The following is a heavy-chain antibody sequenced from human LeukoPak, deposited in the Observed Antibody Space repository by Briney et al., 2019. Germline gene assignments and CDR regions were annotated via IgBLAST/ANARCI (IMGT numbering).Heavy chain of an antibody. CDR3: AELGITMIGGV. Sequence: GGSLRLSCAASGFTFSGSTMNWVRQAPGKGLEWVSFISTSSSYIYYADSVRGRFTISRDNAKNSLYLQMNSLRAEDTAVYYCAELGITMIGGVWGKGTTVTISS. V-gene: IGHV3-21*01. J-gene: IGHJ6*04. CDR1: GFTFSGST. D-gene: IGHD3-10*02. CDR2: ISTSSSYI.